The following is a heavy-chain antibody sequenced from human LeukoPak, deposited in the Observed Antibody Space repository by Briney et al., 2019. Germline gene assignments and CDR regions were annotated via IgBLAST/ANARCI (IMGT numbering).Heavy chain of an antibody. V-gene: IGHV3-21*01. CDR1: GFTFSSYS. CDR3: ARDITVGYSYGPYYYYYYGMDV. Sequence: PGGSLRLSCAASGFTFSSYSMNWVRQAPGKGLEWVSSISSSSSYIYYADSVKGRFTISRDNAKNSLYLQMNSLRAEDTAVYYCARDITVGYSYGPYYYYYYGMDVWGQGTTVTVSS. J-gene: IGHJ6*02. D-gene: IGHD5-18*01. CDR2: ISSSSSYI.